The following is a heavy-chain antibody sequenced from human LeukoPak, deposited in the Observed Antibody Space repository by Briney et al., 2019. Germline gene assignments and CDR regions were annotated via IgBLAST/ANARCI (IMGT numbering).Heavy chain of an antibody. D-gene: IGHD3-9*01. J-gene: IGHJ5*02. CDR3: ARDAEYYDILTGPGWFDP. CDR1: GFTFSTYV. CDR2: ISRSVSTI. V-gene: IGHV3-48*03. Sequence: GGSLRLSCAASGFTFSTYVMNWVRQAPRKGLDWVSYISRSVSTIYYAGSVKGRFTISRDNAKNSLYLQMNSLRAEDTGVYYCARDAEYYDILTGPGWFDPWGQGTLVTVSS.